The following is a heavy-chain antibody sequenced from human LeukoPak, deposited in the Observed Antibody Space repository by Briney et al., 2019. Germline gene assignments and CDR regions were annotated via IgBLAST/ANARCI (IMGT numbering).Heavy chain of an antibody. V-gene: IGHV4-39*01. J-gene: IGHJ6*03. CDR3: ARHWLRGAAKPGYMDV. CDR1: NGSISISSYY. D-gene: IGHD5-18*01. CDR2: IYYSAST. Sequence: SETLSLTCTVSNGSISISSYYWGWIRQPPGKGLEWIGSIYYSASTYYNPSLKSRVTISVDTSKTQFSLKLSSVTAADTAVYYCARHWLRGAAKPGYMDVWGKGTTLTVSS.